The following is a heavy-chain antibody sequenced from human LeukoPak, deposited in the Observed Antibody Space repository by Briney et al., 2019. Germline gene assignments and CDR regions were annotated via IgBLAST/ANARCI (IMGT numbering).Heavy chain of an antibody. CDR2: IYTSGST. CDR3: ARAPLGQWLQLGDYYYMDV. Sequence: PSQTLSLTCTVSGGSISSGSYYWSWIRQPAGKGLEWIGRIYTSGSTNYNPSLKSRVTISVDTSKNQFSLKLSSVTAADTAVYYCARAPLGQWLQLGDYYYMDVWDKGTTVTISS. J-gene: IGHJ6*03. CDR1: GGSISSGSYY. D-gene: IGHD5-24*01. V-gene: IGHV4-61*02.